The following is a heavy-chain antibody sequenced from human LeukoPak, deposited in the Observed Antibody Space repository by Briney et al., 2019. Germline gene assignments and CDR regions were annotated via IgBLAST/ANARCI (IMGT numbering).Heavy chain of an antibody. CDR1: GGSISSSSYY. CDR2: IYYSRST. V-gene: IGHV4-39*01. D-gene: IGHD3-10*01. Sequence: SETLSLTCTVSGGSISSSSYYWGWIRQPPGKGLEWIGSIYYSRSTYYNPSLKSRVTISVDTSKNQFSLKLSSVTAADTAVYYCARCYGSGSYYSFDYWGQGTLVTVSS. J-gene: IGHJ4*02. CDR3: ARCYGSGSYYSFDY.